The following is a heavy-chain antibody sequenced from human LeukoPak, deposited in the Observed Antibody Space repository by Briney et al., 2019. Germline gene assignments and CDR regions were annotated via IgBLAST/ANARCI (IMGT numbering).Heavy chain of an antibody. Sequence: GGSLRLSCAASGFTFSSYSMNWVRQAPGKGLEWVSSISSSSSYIYYADSVKGRFTISRDNAKNSLYLQMNSLRAEDTALYYCAKMANRYSSSWYYFDYWGQGTLVTVSS. CDR1: GFTFSSYS. V-gene: IGHV3-21*04. J-gene: IGHJ4*02. D-gene: IGHD6-13*01. CDR3: AKMANRYSSSWYYFDY. CDR2: ISSSSSYI.